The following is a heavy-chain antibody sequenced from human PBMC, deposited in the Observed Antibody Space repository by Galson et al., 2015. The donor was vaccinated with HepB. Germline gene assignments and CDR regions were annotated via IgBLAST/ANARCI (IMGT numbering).Heavy chain of an antibody. Sequence: SLRLSCAASGFTFSSYGMHWVRQAPGKGLEWVAVISYDGSNKYYADSVKGRFTISRDNSKNTLYLRMNSLRAEDTAVYYCATVAHHDYWGQGTLVTVSS. J-gene: IGHJ4*02. CDR1: GFTFSSYG. D-gene: IGHD5-12*01. CDR2: ISYDGSNK. CDR3: ATVAHHDY. V-gene: IGHV3-30*03.